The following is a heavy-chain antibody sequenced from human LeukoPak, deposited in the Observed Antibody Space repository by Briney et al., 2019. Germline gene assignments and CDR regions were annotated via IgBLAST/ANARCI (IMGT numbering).Heavy chain of an antibody. V-gene: IGHV4-34*01. CDR2: INHSGST. J-gene: IGHJ4*02. Sequence: SETLSLTCAVYGGSFSGYYWSWIRQPPGKGLEWIGEINHSGSTNYNPSLKSRVTISVDTSKNQFSLKLSSVTAADTAVYYCARAPYQLLYGGLDYWGQGTLVTGFS. CDR3: ARAPYQLLYGGLDY. D-gene: IGHD2-2*01. CDR1: GGSFSGYY.